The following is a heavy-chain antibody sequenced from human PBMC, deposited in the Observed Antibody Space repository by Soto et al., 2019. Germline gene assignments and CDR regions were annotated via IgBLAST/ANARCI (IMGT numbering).Heavy chain of an antibody. J-gene: IGHJ3*02. CDR1: GYTLTELS. D-gene: IGHD1-26*01. Sequence: ASVKVSRKVSGYTLTELSMHWVRQAPGKGLEWMGGFDPEDGETIYAQKFQGRVTMTEDTSTDTAYMELSSLRSEDTAVYYCGTDAPREPLALAFDIWGQGTMVNVSS. CDR3: GTDAPREPLALAFDI. CDR2: FDPEDGET. V-gene: IGHV1-24*01.